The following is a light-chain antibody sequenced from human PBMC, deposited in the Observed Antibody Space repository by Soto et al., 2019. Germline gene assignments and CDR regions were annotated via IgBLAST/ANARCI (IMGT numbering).Light chain of an antibody. CDR1: QSFRGL. V-gene: IGKV3-20*01. CDR2: DAY. CDR3: QQYGSSPRT. J-gene: IGKJ1*01. Sequence: EVVLTQSPVTLSLSPGGRATLSCSASQSFRGLLAWYQQKPGQAPRLLIYDAYNRATGIPPRFSGSGSGTDFTLTISRLEPEDFAVYYCQQYGSSPRTFGQGTKVDIK.